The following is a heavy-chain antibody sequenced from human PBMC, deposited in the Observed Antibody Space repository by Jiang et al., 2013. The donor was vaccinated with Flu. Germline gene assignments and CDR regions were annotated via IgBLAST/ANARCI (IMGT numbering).Heavy chain of an antibody. J-gene: IGHJ5*02. D-gene: IGHD3-10*01. Sequence: GSGLVKPSETLSLTCTVSGASISSGDYYWTWIRQPPGRGLEWIGYIYYSGRTYYNPSLKSRLTISVDTSKNQFSLRLTSVTAADTAVYSCARGVRDSGFYYNWFDPWGQGTLVTVSS. CDR3: ARGVRDSGFYYNWFDP. V-gene: IGHV4-30-4*08. CDR2: IYYSGRT. CDR1: GASISSGDYY.